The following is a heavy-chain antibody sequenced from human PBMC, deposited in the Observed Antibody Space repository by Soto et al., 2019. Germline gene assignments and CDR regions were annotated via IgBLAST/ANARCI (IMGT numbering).Heavy chain of an antibody. CDR2: IGSSGTII. D-gene: IGHD3-3*01. V-gene: IGHV3-11*01. CDR1: GFPFSDYY. J-gene: IGHJ5*01. CDR3: ARVWLLYPWKWFDS. Sequence: QVQLVEFGGGLVKPGGSLRLSCAASGFPFSDYYMSWIRQAPGKGLEWVSYIGSSGTIIYYADSVKGRFTVSRDNAKNSVYLQMNSLRAEDTAVYYCARVWLLYPWKWFDSWGQGTLVTVSS.